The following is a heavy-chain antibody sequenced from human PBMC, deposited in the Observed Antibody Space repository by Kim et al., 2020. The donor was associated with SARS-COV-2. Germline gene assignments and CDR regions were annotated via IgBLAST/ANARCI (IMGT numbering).Heavy chain of an antibody. CDR2: IRSKAYGGTT. Sequence: GGSLRLSCTASGFTFGDYAMSWFRQAPGKGLEWVGFIRSKAYGGTTEYAASVKGRFTISRDDSKSIAYLQMNSLKTEDTAVYYCTRDRGFRHLDAFDIWGQGTMVTVSS. V-gene: IGHV3-49*03. CDR1: GFTFGDYA. J-gene: IGHJ3*02. D-gene: IGHD3-10*01. CDR3: TRDRGFRHLDAFDI.